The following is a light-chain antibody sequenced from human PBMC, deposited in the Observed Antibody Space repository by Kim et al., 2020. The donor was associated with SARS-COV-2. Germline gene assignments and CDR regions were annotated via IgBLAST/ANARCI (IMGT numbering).Light chain of an antibody. CDR1: SHRRFY. CDR2: GKY. Sequence: ALRQTVRITCQGDSHRRFYAGWYQQKPGHAPVVIIYGKYNRPSGIPDRFSGASSGNTASLTIIGAQAEDEADYYCHSRDSSGNHEVFGTGTKVTVL. CDR3: HSRDSSGNHEV. J-gene: IGLJ1*01. V-gene: IGLV3-19*01.